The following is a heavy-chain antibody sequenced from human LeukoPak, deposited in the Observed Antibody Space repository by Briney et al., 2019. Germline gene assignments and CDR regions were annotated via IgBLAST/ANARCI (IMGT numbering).Heavy chain of an antibody. CDR1: GYSISSGYY. V-gene: IGHV4-38-2*02. Sequence: PSETLSLTCSVSGYSISSGYYWGWIRQPPGKGLEWIGTFYHRGGTYYNPSLKSRVTISVDTSKNQLSLNLNSVTAADTAFYYCATDETINWFYHWGLGTLVTVSP. CDR2: FYHRGGT. D-gene: IGHD1-14*01. J-gene: IGHJ5*02. CDR3: ATDETINWFYH.